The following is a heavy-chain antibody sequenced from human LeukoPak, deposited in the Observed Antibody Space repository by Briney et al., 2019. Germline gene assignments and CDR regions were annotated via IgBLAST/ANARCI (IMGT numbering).Heavy chain of an antibody. Sequence: SETLSLTCTVSGGSISSGGYSWSWIRQHPGKGLEWIGCIYYSGGTYYNPSLKSRVTISVDTSKNQFSLKLSSVTAADTAVYYCARVPTVTTDREFDYWGQGTLVTVSS. CDR1: GGSISSGGYS. V-gene: IGHV4-31*03. CDR2: IYYSGGT. CDR3: ARVPTVTTDREFDY. D-gene: IGHD4-17*01. J-gene: IGHJ4*02.